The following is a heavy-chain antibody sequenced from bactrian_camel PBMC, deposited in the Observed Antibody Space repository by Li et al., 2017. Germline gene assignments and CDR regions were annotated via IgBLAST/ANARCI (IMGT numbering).Heavy chain of an antibody. J-gene: IGHJ4*01. CDR3: AATDGGFGLRVGWPRKNEYVY. Sequence: HVQLVESGGNLVQPGGSLRLSCAASGYTYSRYCMGWFRQAPGKEREGVAAIDSDGDTGYRDSVKGRFTISRDNAKNTLYLQMNSLKPEDTAMYYCAATDGGFGLRVGWPRKNEYVYWGQGTQVTVS. D-gene: IGHD5*01. CDR1: GYTYSRYC. V-gene: IGHV3S26*01. CDR2: IDSDGDT.